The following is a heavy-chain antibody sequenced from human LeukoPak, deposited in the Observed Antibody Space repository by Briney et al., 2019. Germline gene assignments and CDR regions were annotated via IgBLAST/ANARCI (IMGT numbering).Heavy chain of an antibody. Sequence: GGSLRLSCATSGFTLSDHYIDWVRQAPGKGLEWVGRIRNKANSYATEYAASVKGRFTISRDDSQDSLYLQMNSLKTEDTAVYYCARSYCSSTNCYGLDYFDYWGQGTLVTVSS. D-gene: IGHD2-2*01. J-gene: IGHJ4*02. CDR1: GFTLSDHY. CDR2: IRNKANSYAT. V-gene: IGHV3-72*01. CDR3: ARSYCSSTNCYGLDYFDY.